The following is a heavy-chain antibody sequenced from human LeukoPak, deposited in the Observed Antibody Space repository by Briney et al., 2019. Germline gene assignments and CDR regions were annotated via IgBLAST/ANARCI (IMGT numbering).Heavy chain of an antibody. J-gene: IGHJ4*02. CDR3: ATETNGRHYDY. Sequence: GGSPRLSCTASGLTFSTSGFNWVRQAPGKGLEWVASIGPTGSDRYHADSIKGRFTISRDNANKFLYLQMNSLRAEDTAVYYCATETNGRHYDYWGQGTLLTVSS. CDR1: GLTFSTSG. V-gene: IGHV3-21*01. D-gene: IGHD1-14*01. CDR2: IGPTGSDR.